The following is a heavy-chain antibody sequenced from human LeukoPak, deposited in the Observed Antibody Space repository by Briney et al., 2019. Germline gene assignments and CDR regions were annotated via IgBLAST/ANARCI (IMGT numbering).Heavy chain of an antibody. J-gene: IGHJ3*02. D-gene: IGHD4-17*01. V-gene: IGHV4-39*07. CDR2: IYYSGNT. CDR1: GGSISSSSYY. CDR3: TREYGFMTTVFHAFDI. Sequence: SETLSLTCTVSGGSISSSSYYWGWIRQPPGKGLEWIGSIYYSGNTYYNSSLKSRVTISVDTSKNQFSLKLSSVTAADTAIYYCTREYGFMTTVFHAFDIWGQGTMVTVSS.